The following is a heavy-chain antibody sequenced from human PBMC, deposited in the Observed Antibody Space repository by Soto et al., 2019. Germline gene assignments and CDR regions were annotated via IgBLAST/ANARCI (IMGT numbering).Heavy chain of an antibody. V-gene: IGHV3-48*01. Sequence: PGGSLRLSCAASGFTFSTYSMNWVRQAPGKGLEWVSYISSSSSTIFYTDSVKGRFTVSRDNAKNSLYLQMNSLRAEDTAVYYCARPKYYYDSSGPPAYSGQGTLVTVSS. CDR1: GFTFSTYS. J-gene: IGHJ4*02. CDR3: ARPKYYYDSSGPPAY. CDR2: ISSSSSTI. D-gene: IGHD3-22*01.